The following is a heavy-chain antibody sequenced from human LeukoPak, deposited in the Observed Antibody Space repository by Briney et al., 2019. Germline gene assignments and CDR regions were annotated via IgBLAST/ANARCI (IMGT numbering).Heavy chain of an antibody. V-gene: IGHV1-18*01. J-gene: IGHJ4*02. D-gene: IGHD6-13*01. CDR3: AREISSSWEYYFDY. CDR2: ISANNGNT. CDR1: GYTFTSYG. Sequence: ASVKVSCKASGYTFTSYGINWVRQAPGQGLEWLGWISANNGNTKSAQKLQGRVTMTTDTSTSTAYMELRSLRSEDTAVYYCAREISSSWEYYFDYWGQGTLVTVSS.